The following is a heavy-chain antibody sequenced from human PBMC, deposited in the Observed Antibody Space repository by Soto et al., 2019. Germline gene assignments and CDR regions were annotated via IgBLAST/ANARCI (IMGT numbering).Heavy chain of an antibody. CDR2: ISAYNGNT. V-gene: IGHV1-18*01. CDR1: GYTFTSYG. D-gene: IGHD2-21*02. CDR3: ARVTAYCGGDCYPAYNWFDP. Sequence: QVQLVQSGAEVKKPGASVKVSCKASGYTFTSYGISWVRQAPGQGLEWMGWISAYNGNTNYAQKLQGRVTMTTDTSKSTGYMELRSLRSDDTAVYYCARVTAYCGGDCYPAYNWFDPWGQGTLVTVSS. J-gene: IGHJ5*02.